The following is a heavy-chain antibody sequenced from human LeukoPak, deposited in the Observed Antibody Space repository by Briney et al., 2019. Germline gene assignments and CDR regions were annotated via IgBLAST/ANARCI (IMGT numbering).Heavy chain of an antibody. J-gene: IGHJ3*02. D-gene: IGHD5-24*01. CDR2: LYVGGST. Sequence: GGSLRLSCTASGFTFSSNYMNWVRQAPGKGLGWGSVLYVGGSTYYADSVKGRFTISRDNAKNTLYLQMISLRAEDTAVYYCARAPSGGVEDAFDIWGQGTVVTVSS. CDR3: ARAPSGGVEDAFDI. CDR1: GFTFSSNY. V-gene: IGHV3-66*01.